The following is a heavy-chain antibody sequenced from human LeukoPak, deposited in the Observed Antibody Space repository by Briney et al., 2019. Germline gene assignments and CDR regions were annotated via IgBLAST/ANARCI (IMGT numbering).Heavy chain of an antibody. CDR1: GFTFSSYA. Sequence: PGGFLRLSCAASGFTFSSYAMSWVRQAPGKGLEWVSAISGSGGSTYYADSVKGRFTISRDNSKNTLYLQMNSLRAEDTAVYYCAKDHTIFGVVIPGYYFDYWGQGTLVTVSS. CDR2: ISGSGGST. J-gene: IGHJ4*02. CDR3: AKDHTIFGVVIPGYYFDY. D-gene: IGHD3-3*01. V-gene: IGHV3-23*01.